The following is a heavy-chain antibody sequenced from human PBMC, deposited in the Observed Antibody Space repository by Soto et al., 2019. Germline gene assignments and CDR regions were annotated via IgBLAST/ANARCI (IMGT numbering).Heavy chain of an antibody. CDR1: GFTFSSYG. J-gene: IGHJ5*02. D-gene: IGHD3-10*01. V-gene: IGHV3-33*01. Sequence: GGSLRLSCAASGFTFSSYGMHWVRQAPGKGLEWVAVIWYDGSNKYYADSVKGRFTISRDNSKNTLYLQMNSLRAEDTAVYYCARDSSGSGSLPLNWFDPWGQGTLVTVSS. CDR2: IWYDGSNK. CDR3: ARDSSGSGSLPLNWFDP.